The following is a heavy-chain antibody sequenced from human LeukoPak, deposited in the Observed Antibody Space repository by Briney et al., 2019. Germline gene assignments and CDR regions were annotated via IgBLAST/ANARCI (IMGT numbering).Heavy chain of an antibody. V-gene: IGHV4-34*01. CDR3: ARNRRAILLWFGEYMDV. J-gene: IGHJ6*03. Sequence: KPSETLSLTCAVYGGSFSGYYWSWIRQPPGKGLEWIGEINHSGSTNYNPSLKSRVTISVDTSKNQFSLKLSSVTAADTAVYYCARNRRAILLWFGEYMDVWGKGTTVTVSS. CDR2: INHSGST. CDR1: GGSFSGYY. D-gene: IGHD3-10*01.